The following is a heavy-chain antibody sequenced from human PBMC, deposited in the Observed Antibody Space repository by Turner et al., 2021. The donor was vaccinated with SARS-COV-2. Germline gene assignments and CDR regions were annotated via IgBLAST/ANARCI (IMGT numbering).Heavy chain of an antibody. CDR2: INPNSGGT. V-gene: IGHV1-2*02. CDR3: ARGGWDTAMGLLSYYYGMDV. D-gene: IGHD5-18*01. Sequence: QVQLVQSGAEVKKPGASVKVSCKASGYTFTGYYMHWVRQAPGQGLEWMGWINPNSGGTNYAQKFQGRVTMTMDTSISTAYMERSRLRSDDTAVYYCARGGWDTAMGLLSYYYGMDVWGQGTTVTFSS. J-gene: IGHJ6*02. CDR1: GYTFTGYY.